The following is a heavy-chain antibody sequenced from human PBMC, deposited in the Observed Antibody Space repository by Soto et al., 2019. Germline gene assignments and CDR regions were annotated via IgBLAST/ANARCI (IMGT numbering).Heavy chain of an antibody. Sequence: QVQLVESGGDLVKPGGSLRLSCAASGFTFRIYYMTWVRQAPGEGLEWISYISSAGDYTDYADSVKGRYTISRANARNSLFLQMNSLSAEDTAVYYCLRANWNVDYWGRGTLVTVSS. V-gene: IGHV3-11*06. CDR2: ISSAGDYT. D-gene: IGHD1-1*01. CDR1: GFTFRIYY. J-gene: IGHJ4*02. CDR3: LRANWNVDY.